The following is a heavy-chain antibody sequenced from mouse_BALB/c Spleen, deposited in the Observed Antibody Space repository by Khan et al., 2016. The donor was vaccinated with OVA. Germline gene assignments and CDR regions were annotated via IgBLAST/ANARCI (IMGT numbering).Heavy chain of an antibody. J-gene: IGHJ2*01. CDR2: INTYTGEP. Sequence: QIQLVQSGPELKKPGETVKISCKASGYTFTNYGMNWVKQAPGKGLKWMGWINTYTGEPTYADDFKGRFAFSLETSASTAYLQINNLKNEETATYVCARWGQLTGTSFDYWGQGTTLTVSS. CDR3: ARWGQLTGTSFDY. V-gene: IGHV9-3-1*01. CDR1: GYTFTNYG. D-gene: IGHD4-1*01.